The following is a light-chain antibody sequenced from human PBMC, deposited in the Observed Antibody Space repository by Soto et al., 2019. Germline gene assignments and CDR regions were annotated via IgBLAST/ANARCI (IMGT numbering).Light chain of an antibody. V-gene: IGLV2-14*03. CDR2: EVS. J-gene: IGLJ2*01. Sequence: QSALTQPACVSGSPGQSITISCTGTSSDVGGYNYVSWYQQHPGKAPKLMIYEVSDRPSGVSNRFSGSKSGNTASLSISGLQAEDEADYYCSSYTSNNHVIFGGGTKLTVL. CDR3: SSYTSNNHVI. CDR1: SSDVGGYNY.